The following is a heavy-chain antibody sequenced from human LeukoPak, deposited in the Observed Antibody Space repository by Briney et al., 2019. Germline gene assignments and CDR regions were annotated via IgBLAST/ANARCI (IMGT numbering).Heavy chain of an antibody. CDR1: GYTFSGYY. J-gene: IGHJ4*02. CDR3: AREGDGLLSKDFDY. CDR2: SSPNSGGA. D-gene: IGHD2-15*01. V-gene: IGHV1-2*02. Sequence: GASVKVSCKASGYTFSGYYIHWVRQAPGQGLEWMGYSSPNSGGANSAQKFRGRVTMTRDTSINTAYMELTRLGSDDTAVYYCAREGDGLLSKDFDYWGQGTLVTVSS.